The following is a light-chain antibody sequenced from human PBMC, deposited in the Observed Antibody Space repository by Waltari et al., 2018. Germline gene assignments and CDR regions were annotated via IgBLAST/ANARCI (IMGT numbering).Light chain of an antibody. J-gene: IGKJ4*01. Sequence: DIQMPRSPSSVPASVADRVTITCRAMKGISIWLAWYQQKPGRAPKPLIYEASSLQSGVPSRFSGSGSGTDFILTISSLQPEDFATYYCLQASSFPLTLGGGTKVEIK. CDR1: KGISIW. V-gene: IGKV1-12*01. CDR3: LQASSFPLT. CDR2: EAS.